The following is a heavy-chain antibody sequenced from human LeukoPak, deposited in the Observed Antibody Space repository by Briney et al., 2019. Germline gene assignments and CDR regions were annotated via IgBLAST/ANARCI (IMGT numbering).Heavy chain of an antibody. Sequence: SETLSLTCNVSGDSISSYYWSWIRQTPGKGLEWIGYIYYSGSNNYHPSLKSRVTISVDTPKEQLSLKLSSVTAADTAVYYCARHYPVAGFDYWGRGILVTVSS. D-gene: IGHD6-19*01. V-gene: IGHV4-59*01. CDR2: IYYSGSN. CDR1: GDSISSYY. CDR3: ARHYPVAGFDY. J-gene: IGHJ4*02.